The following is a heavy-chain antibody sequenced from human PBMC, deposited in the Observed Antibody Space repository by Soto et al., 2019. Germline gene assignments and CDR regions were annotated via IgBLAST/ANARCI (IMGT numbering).Heavy chain of an antibody. J-gene: IGHJ6*02. CDR3: ARSPGIAVAGTKNYYYYYGMDV. CDR2: IYTSGST. D-gene: IGHD6-19*01. V-gene: IGHV4-4*07. Sequence: PSETLSLTCTVSGGSISSYYWSWIRQPAGKGLEWIGRIYTSGSTNYSPSLKSRVTMSVDTSKNQFSLKLSSVTAADTAVYYCARSPGIAVAGTKNYYYYYGMDVWGQGTTVTVSS. CDR1: GGSISSYY.